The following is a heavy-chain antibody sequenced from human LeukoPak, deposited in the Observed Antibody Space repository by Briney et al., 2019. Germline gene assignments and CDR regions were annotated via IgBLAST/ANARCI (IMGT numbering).Heavy chain of an antibody. V-gene: IGHV1-8*01. Sequence: ASVKVSCKGSGYTFTSYDINWVRQATGQGLEWMGWMNPNSGNTGYAQKFQGRVTMTRNTSISTAYMELSSLRSEDTAVYYCASLIRGYSYYGMDVWGQGTTVTVSS. CDR2: MNPNSGNT. D-gene: IGHD5-18*01. CDR1: GYTFTSYD. CDR3: ASLIRGYSYYGMDV. J-gene: IGHJ6*02.